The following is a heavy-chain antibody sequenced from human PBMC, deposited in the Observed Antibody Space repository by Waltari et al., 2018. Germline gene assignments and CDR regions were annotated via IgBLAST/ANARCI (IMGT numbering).Heavy chain of an antibody. CDR3: SRQVLGYCTSAACRRLES. Sequence: QVQLQESGPGLVTHSETLSLTCDVSGYSINSGYYWGWIRQSPGKGREWIATLYHGGDTFYNPSLKSRVTISMDTSKSQFSLKLNSVTAADTAVYYCSRQVLGYCTSAACRRLESWGQGTLVTVSS. D-gene: IGHD2-2*03. CDR1: GYSINSGYY. J-gene: IGHJ4*02. V-gene: IGHV4-38-2*01. CDR2: LYHGGDT.